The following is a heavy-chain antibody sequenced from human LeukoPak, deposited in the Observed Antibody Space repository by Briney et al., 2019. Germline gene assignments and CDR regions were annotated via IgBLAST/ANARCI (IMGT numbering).Heavy chain of an antibody. J-gene: IGHJ4*02. CDR2: ISAYNGNT. CDR3: ASVGHDYVFDY. CDR1: GYTFTSYG. Sequence: ASVKVSCKASGYTFTSYGISWVRQAPGQGLEWMGWISAYNGNTNYAQKLQGRVTMTTDTSTSTVYMELRSLRSDDTAVYYCASVGHDYVFDYWGQGTLVTVSS. V-gene: IGHV1-18*01. D-gene: IGHD4-17*01.